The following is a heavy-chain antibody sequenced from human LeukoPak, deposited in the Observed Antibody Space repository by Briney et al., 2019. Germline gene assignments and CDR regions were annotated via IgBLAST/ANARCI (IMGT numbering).Heavy chain of an antibody. D-gene: IGHD3-3*01. V-gene: IGHV4-61*03. CDR2: IYYSGNT. J-gene: IGHJ4*02. CDR3: ASSPEWSPYYFDS. Sequence: PSQTLSLTCTVSGGSISSGGYYWSWIRQPPGKGLEWIAYIYYSGNTNYNPSLKSRVTISLVTSKNHFSLKLSSVTAADTAVYYCASSPEWSPYYFDSWGQGTLVTVSS. CDR1: GGSISSGGYY.